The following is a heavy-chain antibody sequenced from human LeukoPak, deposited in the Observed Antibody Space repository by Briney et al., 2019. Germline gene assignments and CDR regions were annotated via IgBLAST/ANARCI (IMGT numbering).Heavy chain of an antibody. CDR1: GGSIRSNGYF. CDR3: ARYSFPVGRHFDY. D-gene: IGHD1-26*01. J-gene: IGHJ4*02. Sequence: SETLSLTCTASGGSIRSNGYFWSWIRQPPGKGLEWIATVSYSGTTYYNPSLKSRVTMSVDTSTNHFSLKLSSVTAADTAVYYCARYSFPVGRHFDYWGQGTLVTVSS. V-gene: IGHV4-39*02. CDR2: VSYSGTT.